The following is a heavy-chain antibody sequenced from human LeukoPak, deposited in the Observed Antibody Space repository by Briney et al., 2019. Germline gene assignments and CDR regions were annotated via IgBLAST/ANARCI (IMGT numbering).Heavy chain of an antibody. CDR2: INPNSGGT. Sequence: ASVKVSCKASGYTFTGYYMHWVRQAPGQGLEWMGWINPNSGGTNYAQKFQGRVTMTRDTSISTAYMELSRLRSDDTAVYYCARSAASSSTWYAPFWGQGTLVTVSS. CDR3: ARSAASSSTWYAPF. J-gene: IGHJ4*02. V-gene: IGHV1-2*02. CDR1: GYTFTGYY. D-gene: IGHD6-13*01.